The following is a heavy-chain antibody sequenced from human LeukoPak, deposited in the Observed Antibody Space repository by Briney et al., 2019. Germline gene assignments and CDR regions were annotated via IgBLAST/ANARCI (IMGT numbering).Heavy chain of an antibody. CDR1: GFTFSSYA. CDR3: AKDQASYCSGGSCFSFYFGY. J-gene: IGHJ4*02. D-gene: IGHD2-15*01. V-gene: IGHV3-23*01. CDR2: ISGSGGNT. Sequence: GGSLRLSCAASGFTFSSYAMSWVRQPPGKGLEWVSSISGSGGNTYYADSVKGLFTISRENSKNTLYLQINSLRAEDTAVYYCAKDQASYCSGGSCFSFYFGYWGQGTLVTVSS.